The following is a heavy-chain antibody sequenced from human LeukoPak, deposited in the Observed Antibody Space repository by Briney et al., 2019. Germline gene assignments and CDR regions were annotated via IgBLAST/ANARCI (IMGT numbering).Heavy chain of an antibody. CDR1: GYTFTDYY. CDR2: INPNTGGA. Sequence: ASVKVSCKASGYTFTDYYIHWVRQVPGQGLEYMGWINPNTGGASYAQRFRERVTMSVDTSITTVYMELSRLTGDDTAVYYCARGHPSAEPPDYWGQGDLVTVSS. J-gene: IGHJ4*02. CDR3: ARGHPSAEPPDY. D-gene: IGHD1-14*01. V-gene: IGHV1-2*02.